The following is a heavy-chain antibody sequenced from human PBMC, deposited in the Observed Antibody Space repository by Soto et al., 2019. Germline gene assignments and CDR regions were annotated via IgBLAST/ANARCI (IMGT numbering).Heavy chain of an antibody. CDR2: IIPIFGTA. CDR1: GGTFSSYA. J-gene: IGHJ6*02. CDR3: ATSWSGYTDIRHYGMDV. V-gene: IGHV1-69*13. Sequence: ASVKVSCKASGGTFSSYAISWVRQAPGQGLEWMGGIIPIFGTANYAQKFQGRVTITADESTSTAYMELSSLRSEDTAVYYCATSWSGYTDIRHYGMDVWGQGTTVTVSS. D-gene: IGHD3-3*01.